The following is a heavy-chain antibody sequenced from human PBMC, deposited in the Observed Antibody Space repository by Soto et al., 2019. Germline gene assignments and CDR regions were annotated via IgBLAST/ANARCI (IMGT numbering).Heavy chain of an antibody. V-gene: IGHV3-23*01. Sequence: SGGGLVQPGGSLRLSCAASGFTFNAYAMTWVRQAPGKGLEWVSAIGGSGGNRYYAGSVRGRFTISRDNSKDTVDLQMNSLRVEDTAVYYCARVASDYINSVDHWGQGILVSVSS. CDR1: GFTFNAYA. CDR2: IGGSGGNR. CDR3: ARVASDYINSVDH. J-gene: IGHJ4*02. D-gene: IGHD4-4*01.